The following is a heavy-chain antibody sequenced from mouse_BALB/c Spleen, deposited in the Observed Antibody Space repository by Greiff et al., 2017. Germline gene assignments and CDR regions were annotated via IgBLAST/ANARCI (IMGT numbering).Heavy chain of an antibody. CDR2: ISDGGSYT. CDR1: GFTFSDYY. CDR3: AQITRFAY. V-gene: IGHV5-4*02. J-gene: IGHJ3*01. Sequence: EVKVVESGGGLVKPGGSLKLSCAASGFTFSDYYMYWVRQTPEKRLEWVATISDGGSYTYYPDSVKGRFTISRDNAKNNLYLQMSSLKSEDTAMYYCAQITRFAYWGQGTLVTVSA. D-gene: IGHD1-1*01.